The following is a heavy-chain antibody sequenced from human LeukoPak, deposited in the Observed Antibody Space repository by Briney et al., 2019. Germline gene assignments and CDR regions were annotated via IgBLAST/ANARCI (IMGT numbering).Heavy chain of an antibody. D-gene: IGHD1-1*01. J-gene: IGHJ4*02. CDR2: ISTSSIYI. CDR1: GFTFSSYT. Sequence: PGGSLRLSCAASGFTFSSYTMNWVRQAPGKGLEWVSSISTSSIYIYYTDSLKGRFTISGDNARNSLYLQMNSLSAEDTAVYYCARDQDWNDRGGLDYWGQGTLVTVSS. V-gene: IGHV3-21*01. CDR3: ARDQDWNDRGGLDY.